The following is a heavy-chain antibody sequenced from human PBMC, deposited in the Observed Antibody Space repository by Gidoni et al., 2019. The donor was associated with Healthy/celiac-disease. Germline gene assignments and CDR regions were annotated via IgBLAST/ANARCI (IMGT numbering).Heavy chain of an antibody. CDR1: GFTFTSYA. Sequence: EVQLLESGGGLVQPGGSLRLSCAPSGFTFTSYAMSWVRQAPGKGLEWVSAISGSGGSTYYADAVKGRFTISRDNSKNTLYLQMNSLRAEDTAVYYCAKDLGVVTAPLGYFDYWGQGTLVTVSS. V-gene: IGHV3-23*01. CDR3: AKDLGVVTAPLGYFDY. J-gene: IGHJ4*02. CDR2: ISGSGGST. D-gene: IGHD2-21*02.